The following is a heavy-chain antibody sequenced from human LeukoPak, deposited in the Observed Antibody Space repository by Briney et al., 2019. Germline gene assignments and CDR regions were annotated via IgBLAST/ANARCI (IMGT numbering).Heavy chain of an antibody. J-gene: IGHJ4*02. CDR1: GFTFSSYS. CDR2: ISSSSSYI. Sequence: GGSLRLSCAASGFTFSSYSMNWVRQAPGKGLKWVSSISSSSSYIYYVDSVKGRFTISRDNAKNSLYLQMNSLRAEDTAVYYCARDAHYDFWSGYYSTWPLGYWGQGTLVTVSS. V-gene: IGHV3-21*01. CDR3: ARDAHYDFWSGYYSTWPLGY. D-gene: IGHD3-3*01.